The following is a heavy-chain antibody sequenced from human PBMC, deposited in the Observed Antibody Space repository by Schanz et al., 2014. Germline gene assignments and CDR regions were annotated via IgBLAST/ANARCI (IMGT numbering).Heavy chain of an antibody. D-gene: IGHD3-10*01. Sequence: QVQLVQSGTEVKKPGASVKVSCKASGVTFSSDTFSWVRQAPGQGLEWMGRIVPIAGITNYAQRFQGRVTITADKSSDTAYMELRNLRSDDTAVYYCARAKRFGDMDVWGQGTTVTVSS. V-gene: IGHV1-69*09. J-gene: IGHJ6*02. CDR1: GVTFSSDT. CDR3: ARAKRFGDMDV. CDR2: IVPIAGIT.